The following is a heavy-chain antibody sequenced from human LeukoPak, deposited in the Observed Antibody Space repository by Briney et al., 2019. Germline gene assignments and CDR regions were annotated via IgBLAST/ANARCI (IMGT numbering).Heavy chain of an antibody. CDR2: INPSGGST. D-gene: IGHD2-2*01. J-gene: IGHJ4*02. CDR3: AREGRYCSGSSCYLAY. Sequence: GASVKVSCKASGYTFTSYYMHWVRQAPGQGLEWMGIINPSGGSTSYAQKFQGRVTMTRDTSTSTVYMELSSLRSEDTAVYYCAREGRYCSGSSCYLAYWGQGTLVTVSS. V-gene: IGHV1-46*01. CDR1: GYTFTSYY.